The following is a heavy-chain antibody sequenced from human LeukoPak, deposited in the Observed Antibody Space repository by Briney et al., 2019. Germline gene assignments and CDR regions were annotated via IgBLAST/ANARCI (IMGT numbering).Heavy chain of an antibody. CDR1: GFTFSSYS. D-gene: IGHD2-15*01. Sequence: GGSLRLSCAASGFTFSSYSMNWVRQAPGKGLEWVSGISWNSGSIGYADSVKGRFTISRDNAKNSLYLQMNSLRAEDTALYYCAKEHLDGPLVVVAATVGFDYWGQGTLVTVSS. J-gene: IGHJ4*02. CDR2: ISWNSGSI. V-gene: IGHV3-9*01. CDR3: AKEHLDGPLVVVAATVGFDY.